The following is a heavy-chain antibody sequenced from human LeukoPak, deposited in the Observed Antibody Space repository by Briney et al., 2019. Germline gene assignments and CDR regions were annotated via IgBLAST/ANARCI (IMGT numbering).Heavy chain of an antibody. CDR2: VRGSGTDT. CDR3: AKTSRVNSAYDSPFHY. J-gene: IGHJ4*02. Sequence: GGSLRLSCAASGFTFSTYAMSWVHQAPGKGLEWVSAVRGSGTDTYYADSVKGRFTISRDNSQNTPYLQMNSLRAEDTAIYYCAKTSRVNSAYDSPFHYWGLGTLVTVSS. CDR1: GFTFSTYA. D-gene: IGHD5-12*01. V-gene: IGHV3-23*01.